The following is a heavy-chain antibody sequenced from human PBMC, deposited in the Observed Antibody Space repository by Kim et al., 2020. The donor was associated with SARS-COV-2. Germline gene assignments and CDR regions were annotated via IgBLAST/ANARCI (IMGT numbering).Heavy chain of an antibody. V-gene: IGHV4-30-2*01. CDR3: AGDRGYGHHDY. CDR1: GVSITIEDYS. Sequence: SETLSLTCAVSGVSITIEDYSWSWIRQPPGKGLEWIGYIYHSGRAFYNPSLKSRVAMSVDTSVDQFSLRLSSVTAADTAVYYCAGDRGYGHHDYWGQG. J-gene: IGHJ4*02. CDR2: IYHSGRA. D-gene: IGHD5-12*01.